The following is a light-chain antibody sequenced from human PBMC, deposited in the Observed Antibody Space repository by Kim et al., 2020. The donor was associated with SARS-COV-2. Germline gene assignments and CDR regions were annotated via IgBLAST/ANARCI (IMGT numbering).Light chain of an antibody. J-gene: IGLJ2*01. V-gene: IGLV6-57*03. CDR2: EDN. CDR3: QSYDSSNHVV. Sequence: TVTISGTRSSGSIASNYVQWYQQRPGSAPTTVIYEDNQRPSGVPDRFSGSIDSSSNSASLTISGLKTEDEADYYCQSYDSSNHVVFGGGTQLTVL. CDR1: SGSIASNY.